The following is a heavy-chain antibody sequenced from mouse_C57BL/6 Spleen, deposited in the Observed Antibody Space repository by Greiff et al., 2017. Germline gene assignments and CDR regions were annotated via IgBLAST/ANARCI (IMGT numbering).Heavy chain of an antibody. J-gene: IGHJ4*01. CDR1: GYTFTSYW. CDR3: ASSHSNHAMDY. CDR2: IDPSDSET. Sequence: QVQLQQPGAELVRPGSSVKLSCKASGYTFTSYWMHWVKQRPIQGLEWIGNIDPSDSETHSNQKFKDKATLTVDKSSSPAYMQLSSLTSEDSAVCDCASSHSNHAMDYWGQGTSVTVSS. D-gene: IGHD2-5*01. V-gene: IGHV1-52*01.